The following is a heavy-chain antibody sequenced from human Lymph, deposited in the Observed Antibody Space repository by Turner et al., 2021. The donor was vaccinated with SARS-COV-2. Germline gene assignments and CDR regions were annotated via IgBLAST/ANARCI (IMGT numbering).Heavy chain of an antibody. J-gene: IGHJ6*02. D-gene: IGHD3-3*01. Sequence: QVQLVESGGGVVQPGRYRRLSCAASGFTFSSYAMHWVRQAPGKGLEWVTVISYDGSNKYYADSVKGRFTISRDNSKNTLYLQMNSLRAEDTAVYYCAKVRSIFGVVIGGMDVWGQGTTVTVSS. CDR2: ISYDGSNK. CDR3: AKVRSIFGVVIGGMDV. CDR1: GFTFSSYA. V-gene: IGHV3-30*18.